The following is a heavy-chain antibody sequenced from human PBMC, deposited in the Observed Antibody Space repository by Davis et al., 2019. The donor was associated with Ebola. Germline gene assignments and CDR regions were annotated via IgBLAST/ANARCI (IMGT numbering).Heavy chain of an antibody. V-gene: IGHV1-46*01. CDR1: GYTFTSYY. CDR3: ARDSAGDYVNYYYYYGMDV. Sequence: ASVKVSCKASGYTFTSYYMHWVRQAPGQGLEWMGIINPSAGSTSYAQKFQGRVTMTRDTSTSTVYMELSSLRSEDTAVYYCARDSAGDYVNYYYYYGMDVWGQGTTVTVSS. CDR2: INPSAGST. D-gene: IGHD4-17*01. J-gene: IGHJ6*02.